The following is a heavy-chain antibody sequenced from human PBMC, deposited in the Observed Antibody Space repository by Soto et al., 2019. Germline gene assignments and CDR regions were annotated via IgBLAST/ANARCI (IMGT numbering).Heavy chain of an antibody. Sequence: QLQLQESGPGLVKPSETLSLTCTVSAGSISSSSYYWGWIRQPPGKGLEWIGSIYYSGSTYYNPSLKSRVTIYVDTSKNQFSRKLSSVTAADTAVYYCATKTGGGWEDGMDVWGQGTTVTVSS. J-gene: IGHJ6*02. CDR3: ATKTGGGWEDGMDV. CDR2: IYYSGST. CDR1: AGSISSSSYY. D-gene: IGHD6-19*01. V-gene: IGHV4-39*01.